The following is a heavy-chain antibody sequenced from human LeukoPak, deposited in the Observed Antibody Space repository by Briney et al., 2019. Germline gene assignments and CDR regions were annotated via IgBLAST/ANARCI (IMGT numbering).Heavy chain of an antibody. D-gene: IGHD2-8*02. J-gene: IGHJ4*02. Sequence: MTGESLQISCKGSGYSFTSYWIAWVRQMPGKGLEWMGIINPGDSDIRYSPSFQGQVTISVDKSVSTAYVQWSSLKASDTAIYYCARQDTGGYWGQGTLVIVSS. CDR3: ARQDTGGY. CDR2: INPGDSDI. CDR1: GYSFTSYW. V-gene: IGHV5-51*01.